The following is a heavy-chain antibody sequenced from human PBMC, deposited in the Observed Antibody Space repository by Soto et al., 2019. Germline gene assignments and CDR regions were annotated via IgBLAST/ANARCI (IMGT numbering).Heavy chain of an antibody. Sequence: QVQLVQSGAEVKKPGSSVKVSCKASGGTFSSYAISWVRQAPGQGLEWMGGIIPIFGTANYAQKFQGRVTITADETTSTAYMELSSLRSEDTAGYYCARAKSSRNYDFWSGSSHYGMDVWGQGTTVTVSS. CDR3: ARAKSSRNYDFWSGSSHYGMDV. J-gene: IGHJ6*02. CDR2: IIPIFGTA. D-gene: IGHD3-3*01. CDR1: GGTFSSYA. V-gene: IGHV1-69*01.